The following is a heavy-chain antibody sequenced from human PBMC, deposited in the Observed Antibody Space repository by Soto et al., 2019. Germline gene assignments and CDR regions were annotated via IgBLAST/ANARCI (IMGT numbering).Heavy chain of an antibody. D-gene: IGHD3-3*01. V-gene: IGHV3-23*01. CDR1: GFIFISYA. CDR2: ISGSGGST. CDR3: AKDEFRFLEGTPDFDD. Sequence: GGSLRLSCAASGFIFISYAMSWVRQAPGKGLEWVSAISGSGGSTYYADSVKGRFTISRDNSKNTLYLQMNSLRAEDTAVYYCAKDEFRFLEGTPDFDDWGQGTLVTVSS. J-gene: IGHJ4*02.